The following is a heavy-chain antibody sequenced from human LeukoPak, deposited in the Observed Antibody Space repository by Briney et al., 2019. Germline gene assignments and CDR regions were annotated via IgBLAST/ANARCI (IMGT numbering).Heavy chain of an antibody. CDR1: GYTFTGYY. J-gene: IGHJ6*02. V-gene: IGHV1-2*02. D-gene: IGHD6-13*01. CDR2: INPNSGGT. Sequence: ASVKVSCKASGYTFTGYYMHWLRQAPGQGLEWMGWINPNSGGTNYAQKFQGRVTMTRDTSISTAYMELSRLRSDDTAVYYCAREDLPDSSWYRVYYYYYGMAVWGQGTTVTVSS. CDR3: AREDLPDSSWYRVYYYYYGMAV.